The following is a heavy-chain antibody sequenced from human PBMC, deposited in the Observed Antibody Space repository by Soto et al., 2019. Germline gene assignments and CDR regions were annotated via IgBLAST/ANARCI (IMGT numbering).Heavy chain of an antibody. D-gene: IGHD6-6*01. CDR2: ISGSGGST. J-gene: IGHJ4*02. CDR3: AKAKQLVRDFDY. V-gene: IGHV3-23*01. Sequence: GGSLRLSCAASGFTFSNYGMSWVRQSPGKGLEWVSAISGSGGSTYYADSVKGRFTISRDNSKNTLYLQMNSLRAEDTAVYYCAKAKQLVRDFDYWGQGTLVTVSS. CDR1: GFTFSNYG.